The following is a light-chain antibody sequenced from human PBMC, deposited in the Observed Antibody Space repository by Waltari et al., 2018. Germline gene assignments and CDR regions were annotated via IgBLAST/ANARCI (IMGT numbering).Light chain of an antibody. Sequence: SRRASQHVGRYLSGYHQKPGETPRLLIYDASTRATGSPDRFSGSGAGTDFSLTISRLESEDFAVYYCQKYVNLPATFGQGTKVEIK. CDR1: QHVGRY. J-gene: IGKJ1*01. CDR2: DAS. V-gene: IGKV3-20*01. CDR3: QKYVNLPAT.